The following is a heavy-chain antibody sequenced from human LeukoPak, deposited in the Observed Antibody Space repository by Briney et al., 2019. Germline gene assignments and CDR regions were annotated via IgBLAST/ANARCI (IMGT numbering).Heavy chain of an antibody. V-gene: IGHV3-21*01. CDR2: ISSSSSYI. CDR3: ARESDSSSWPGEYHYYMDV. Sequence: GGSLRLSCAASGFTFSSYSMNWVRQAPGKGLEWVSSISSSSSYIYYADSVKGRFTISRDNAKNSLYLQMNSLRAEDTAVYYCARESDSSSWPGEYHYYMDVWGKGTTVTVSS. J-gene: IGHJ6*03. D-gene: IGHD6-13*01. CDR1: GFTFSSYS.